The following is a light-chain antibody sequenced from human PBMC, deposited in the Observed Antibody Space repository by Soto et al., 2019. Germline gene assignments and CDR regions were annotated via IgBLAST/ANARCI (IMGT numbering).Light chain of an antibody. CDR3: QQLFMYPPT. Sequence: DIQMTQSPSTLSAFVGDRVTITCRASQTISSWLAWYQQKPGKAPKLLIYKASTLKSGVPSRFSGSGSGTEFTLTISSLQPDNFATYYCQQLFMYPPTFGPGTKVDIK. J-gene: IGKJ3*01. V-gene: IGKV1-5*03. CDR1: QTISSW. CDR2: KAS.